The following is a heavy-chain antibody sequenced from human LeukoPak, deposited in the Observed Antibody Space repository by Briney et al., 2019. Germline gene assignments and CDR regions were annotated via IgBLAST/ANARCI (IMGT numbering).Heavy chain of an antibody. V-gene: IGHV4-39*01. CDR2: IYYSGST. D-gene: IGHD2-15*01. Sequence: SETLSVTRTVSGGSISSSSYYWGWIRQPPGKGLEWIGSIYYSGSTYYNPSLKSRVTISVDTSKNQFSLKLSSVTAADTAVYYCARPGSDSWFDPWGQGTLVTVAS. CDR3: ARPGSDSWFDP. CDR1: GGSISSSSYY. J-gene: IGHJ5*02.